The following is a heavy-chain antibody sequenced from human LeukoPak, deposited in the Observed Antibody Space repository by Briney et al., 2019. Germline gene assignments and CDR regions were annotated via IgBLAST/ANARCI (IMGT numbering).Heavy chain of an antibody. V-gene: IGHV4-59*08. Sequence: SETLSLTCTVSGDSISPYYWSWIRQPPGKGLEWIGYMYYTGSTSYNPSLKSRLTMSLDTSKNQFSLKLTSMSAADTAMYYCARHGTFFSAKNWFDPWGQGTLVTVSS. CDR1: GDSISPYY. CDR3: ARHGTFFSAKNWFDP. J-gene: IGHJ5*02. CDR2: MYYTGST. D-gene: IGHD1-1*01.